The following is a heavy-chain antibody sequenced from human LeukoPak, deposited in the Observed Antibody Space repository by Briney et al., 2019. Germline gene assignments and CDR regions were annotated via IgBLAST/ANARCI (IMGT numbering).Heavy chain of an antibody. Sequence: SETLSLTWTVSGGSISSYYWSWIRQPPGKGLEWIGYIYYSGSTNYNPSLKSRVTISVDTSKNQFSLKLSSVTAADTAVYYCARGGSGSYYYFDYWGQGTLVTVSS. CDR3: ARGGSGSYYYFDY. J-gene: IGHJ4*02. CDR1: GGSISSYY. D-gene: IGHD1-26*01. CDR2: IYYSGST. V-gene: IGHV4-59*01.